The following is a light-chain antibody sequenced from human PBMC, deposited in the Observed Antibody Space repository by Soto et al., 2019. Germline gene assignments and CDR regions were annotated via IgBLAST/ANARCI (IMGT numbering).Light chain of an antibody. CDR3: SSYSDSSTLV. J-gene: IGLJ1*01. CDR1: RSDIGGYND. Sequence: QSVLTQPASVSGSPGQSITISCSGTRSDIGGYNDVSWYQQYPGKAPKLMIYDVTTRPSGVANRFSGSKSGNTASLPISGLQAEDEADYYCSSYSDSSTLVFGTGTKLTVL. CDR2: DVT. V-gene: IGLV2-14*01.